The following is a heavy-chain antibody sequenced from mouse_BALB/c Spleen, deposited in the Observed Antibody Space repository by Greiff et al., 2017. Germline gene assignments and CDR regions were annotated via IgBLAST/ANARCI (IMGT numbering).Heavy chain of an antibody. J-gene: IGHJ3*01. D-gene: IGHD1-1*01. V-gene: IGHV1-87*01. CDR3: ARENYYGSSSFAY. CDR1: GYTFTSYW. Sequence: VKLMESGAELARPGASVKLSCKASGYTFTSYWMQWVKQRPGQGLEWIGAIYPGDGDTRYTQKFKGKATLTADKSSSTAYMQLSSLASEDSAVYYCARENYYGSSSFAYWGQGTLVTVSA. CDR2: IYPGDGDT.